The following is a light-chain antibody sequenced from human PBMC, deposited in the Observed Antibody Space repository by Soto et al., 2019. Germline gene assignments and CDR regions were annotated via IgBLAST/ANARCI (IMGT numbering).Light chain of an antibody. V-gene: IGKV3-15*01. CDR2: DTS. J-gene: IGKJ1*01. Sequence: DIVVTQSPATLSASPGERVTLSCRASQFVSSRLAWYQRRPGQVPRLLIYDTSTRAPGISARFSGSGSGTEFTLTISSLXSEDFAVYYCQEYIQWPPGKFGPGTKVDIK. CDR3: QEYIQWPPGK. CDR1: QFVSSR.